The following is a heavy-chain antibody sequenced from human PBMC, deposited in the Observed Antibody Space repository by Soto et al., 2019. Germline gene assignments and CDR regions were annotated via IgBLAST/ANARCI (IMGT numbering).Heavy chain of an antibody. V-gene: IGHV4-59*02. CDR2: MHNTGCS. Sequence: SSETLSLTCSFSGDSVTSHYLTWIRQSPEKGLEWIGYMHNTGCSHYNPSLKSRLTISVDTSKNQFSLKLSSVTAADTAVYYCARTLDYGHMDVWGKGTTVTVSS. CDR3: ARTLDYGHMDV. J-gene: IGHJ6*03. CDR1: GDSVTSHY. D-gene: IGHD3-16*01.